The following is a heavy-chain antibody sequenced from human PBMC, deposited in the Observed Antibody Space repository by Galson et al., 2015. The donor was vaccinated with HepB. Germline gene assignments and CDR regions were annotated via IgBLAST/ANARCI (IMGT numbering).Heavy chain of an antibody. J-gene: IGHJ6*03. CDR2: ISGSGGST. CDR3: AKDRGDFWSGYRPKFLYYMDV. Sequence: SLRLSCAASGFTFSSYAMSWVRQAPGKGLEWVSAISGSGGSTYYADSVKGRFTISRDNSKNTLYLQMNSLRAEDTAVYYCAKDRGDFWSGYRPKFLYYMDVWGKGTTVTVSS. D-gene: IGHD3-3*01. V-gene: IGHV3-23*01. CDR1: GFTFSSYA.